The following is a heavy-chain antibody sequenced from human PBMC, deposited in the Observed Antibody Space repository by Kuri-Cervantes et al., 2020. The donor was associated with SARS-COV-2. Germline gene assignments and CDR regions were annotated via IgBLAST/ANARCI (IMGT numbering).Heavy chain of an antibody. V-gene: IGHV4-39*07. CDR1: GASISSSTYY. CDR3: ARERGGQWLVRLGYFDY. J-gene: IGHJ4*02. Sequence: SETLSLTCTVSGASISSSTYYWGWIRQSPGKGLEWLGSIYESGDTYYSSSLKSRLSLSVDTSKNQFSLKLTSVTAADTAVYYCARERGGQWLVRLGYFDYWGQGTLVTVSS. CDR2: IYESGDT. D-gene: IGHD6-19*01.